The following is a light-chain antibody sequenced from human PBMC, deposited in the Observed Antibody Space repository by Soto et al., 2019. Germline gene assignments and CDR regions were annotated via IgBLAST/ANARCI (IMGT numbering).Light chain of an antibody. V-gene: IGKV3-15*01. CDR3: QQYNNWPPRT. Sequence: EIVMTQSPATLSVSPGERATLSCRASQSVSSNLAWYQQKPGQAPRLLIYGASTRATGIPARFSGSGSGTKYTLTISSLQSAEFAVYYCQQYNNWPPRTFGQGTKLEIK. CDR2: GAS. CDR1: QSVSSN. J-gene: IGKJ2*02.